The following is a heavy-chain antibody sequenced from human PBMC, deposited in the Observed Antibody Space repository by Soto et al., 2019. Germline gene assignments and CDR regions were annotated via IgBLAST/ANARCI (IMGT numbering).Heavy chain of an antibody. V-gene: IGHV4-30-2*06. CDR2: IYNSGST. CDR3: ASSRVVTTYFDY. J-gene: IGHJ4*02. Sequence: QLQLQESVSRLVKPSQTLSLTCTVSGGSISRAGYSWSWIRQSPGKGLEWIGYIYNSGSTFYNPSLKSRLTISVDRSKNQLSLQLNSVTAADTAVYYCASSRVVTTYFDYWGQGTLVTVSS. D-gene: IGHD2-21*02. CDR1: GGSISRAGYS.